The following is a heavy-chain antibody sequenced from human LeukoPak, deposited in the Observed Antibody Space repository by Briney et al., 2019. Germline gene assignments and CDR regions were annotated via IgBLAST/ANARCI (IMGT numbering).Heavy chain of an antibody. CDR1: GGSSSSCY. D-gene: IGHD5-24*01. CDR3: ATGDGYNSFDY. J-gene: IGHJ4*02. V-gene: IGHV4-4*07. Sequence: SETLSLTCTHPGGSSSSCYWSWIRQPAGKRLEWIGRIYTSGSTNYNSSLKSRVTMSVDTSKNQVSLKLSSVTAADTAVYYCATGDGYNSFDYWAREPWSPSPQ. CDR2: IYTSGST.